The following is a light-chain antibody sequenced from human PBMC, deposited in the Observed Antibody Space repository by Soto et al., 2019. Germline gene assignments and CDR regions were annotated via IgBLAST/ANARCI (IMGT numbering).Light chain of an antibody. CDR3: ATWDDSLNGRV. CDR1: TSNIGSNT. Sequence: QSVLTQPPSASGTPGQRVTISCSGSTSNIGSNTVNWYQQLPGTAPKLLIYSNNQRPSGVPDRLSGSKSGTSASLAIRGRQSEDEADYYYATWDDSLNGRVFGGGTKLTVL. CDR2: SNN. J-gene: IGLJ2*01. V-gene: IGLV1-44*01.